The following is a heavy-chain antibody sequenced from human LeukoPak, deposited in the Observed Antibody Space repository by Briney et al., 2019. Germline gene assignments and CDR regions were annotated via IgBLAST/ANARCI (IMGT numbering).Heavy chain of an antibody. J-gene: IGHJ4*02. CDR3: ARDARYCSSPSCYQYFDY. CDR1: GFIFRNYA. V-gene: IGHV3-21*01. Sequence: GGSLRLSCAASGFIFRNYAMSWVRQAPGKGLEWVSSISSSSSYIYYADSVKGRFTISRDNAKNSLYLQMNSLRAEDTAVYYCARDARYCSSPSCYQYFDYWGQGTLVTVSS. D-gene: IGHD2-2*01. CDR2: ISSSSSYI.